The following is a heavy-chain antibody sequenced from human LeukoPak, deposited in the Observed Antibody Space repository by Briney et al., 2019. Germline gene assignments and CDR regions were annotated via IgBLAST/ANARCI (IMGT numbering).Heavy chain of an antibody. D-gene: IGHD3-16*02. J-gene: IGHJ4*02. CDR3: ALTGSYHGR. Sequence: ASVKVSCKASEYTFTGYYMHWVRQAPGQGLEWMGGINPNSGDTNYAQKFQGRVTMTRDTSISTDYMELNSLKSDDTAVYYCALTGSYHGRWGQGTLVTVSS. V-gene: IGHV1-2*02. CDR2: INPNSGDT. CDR1: EYTFTGYY.